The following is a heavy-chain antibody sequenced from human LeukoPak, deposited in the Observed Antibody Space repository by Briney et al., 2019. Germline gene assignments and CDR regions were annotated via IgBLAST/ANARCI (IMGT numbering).Heavy chain of an antibody. V-gene: IGHV1-18*01. D-gene: IGHD3-22*01. Sequence: GASVKVSCKASGYTFTSYGISWVRQAPGQGLEWMGWISAYNGNTNYAQKLQGRVTMTTDTSTSTAYMELSRLRSDDTAVYYCASGGRGTYYYDSSGPHREPSCPGYWGQGTLVTVSS. CDR1: GYTFTSYG. J-gene: IGHJ4*02. CDR2: ISAYNGNT. CDR3: ASGGRGTYYYDSSGPHREPSCPGY.